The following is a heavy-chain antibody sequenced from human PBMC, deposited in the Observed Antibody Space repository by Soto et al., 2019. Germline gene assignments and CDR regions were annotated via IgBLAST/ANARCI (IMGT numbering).Heavy chain of an antibody. D-gene: IGHD2-21*02. CDR2: ISSSSDKT. CDR1: GFSFSDYS. V-gene: IGHV3-48*02. Sequence: LVESGGALVYPGGSLRLSCIASGFSFSDYSMNWVRQALGKGLQWVSYISSSSDKTYYADSVKGRFTVSRDNANIALFVEMNSMRDDAAATYYCARLPKGSFVTAGGQGTRVNVSS. CDR3: ARLPKGSFVTA. J-gene: IGHJ4*02.